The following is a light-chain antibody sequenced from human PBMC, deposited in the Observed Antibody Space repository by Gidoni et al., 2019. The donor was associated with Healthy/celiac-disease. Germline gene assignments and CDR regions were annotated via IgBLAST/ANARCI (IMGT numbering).Light chain of an antibody. CDR3: QVWDSSSDHVV. Sequence: SYVLTPPPSVAFAPGQTARLTCWGNNIGSKSVHWYQQKPGQAPVLVGYDDSDRPSGIPERFSGSNSGNTATLTISRVEAGDEADYYCQVWDSSSDHVVFGGGTKLTVL. CDR1: NIGSKS. J-gene: IGLJ2*01. CDR2: DDS. V-gene: IGLV3-21*02.